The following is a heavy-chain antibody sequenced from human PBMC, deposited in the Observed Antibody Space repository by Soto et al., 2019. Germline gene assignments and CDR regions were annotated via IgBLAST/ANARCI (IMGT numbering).Heavy chain of an antibody. J-gene: IGHJ4*02. CDR2: FDPEDGET. Sequence: ASVKVSCTVSGYTLTELSMHWVRQAPGKGLEWMGGFDPEDGETIYAQKFQGRVTMTEDTSTDTAYMELSSLRSEDTAVYYCATAVTMIVVVTRFDYWGQGTLVTVSS. CDR3: ATAVTMIVVVTRFDY. CDR1: GYTLTELS. D-gene: IGHD3-22*01. V-gene: IGHV1-24*01.